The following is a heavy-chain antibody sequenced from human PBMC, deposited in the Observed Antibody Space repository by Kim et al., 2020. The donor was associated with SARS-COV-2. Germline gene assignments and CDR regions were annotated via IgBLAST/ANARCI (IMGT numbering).Heavy chain of an antibody. V-gene: IGHV5-10-1*01. CDR2: IDPSDSYT. D-gene: IGHD3-10*01. CDR3: ARNDDYGSGSYHFDY. J-gene: IGHJ4*02. Sequence: GESLQISCKGSGYSFTSYWISWVRQMPGKGLEWMGRIDPSDSYTNYSPSFQGHVTISADKSISTAYLQWSSLKASDTAMYYCARNDDYGSGSYHFDYWGQGTLVTVSS. CDR1: GYSFTSYW.